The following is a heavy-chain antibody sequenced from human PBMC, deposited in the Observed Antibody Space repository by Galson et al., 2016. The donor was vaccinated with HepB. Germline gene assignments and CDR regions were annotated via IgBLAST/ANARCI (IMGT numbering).Heavy chain of an antibody. J-gene: IGHJ4*02. CDR1: GFTFSSYW. D-gene: IGHD3-10*01. CDR2: IKEDGSEK. Sequence: SLRLSCAASGFTFSSYWMSWVRQAPGKGLEWVANIKEDGSEKYYVDSVKGRFTISRDNTKKILYLQMNGLRVEDSALYYCARSFSRGYRGSGSAFDYWGQGTLVTVSS. CDR3: ARSFSRGYRGSGSAFDY. V-gene: IGHV3-7*01.